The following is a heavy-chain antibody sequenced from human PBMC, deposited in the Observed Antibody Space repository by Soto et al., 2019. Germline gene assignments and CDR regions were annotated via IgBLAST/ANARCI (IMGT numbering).Heavy chain of an antibody. CDR3: ARVSRLDSSGYQFDY. CDR2: INAGNGNT. V-gene: IGHV1-3*01. Sequence: AASVKVTCKASGYTFTSYAMHWVRQAPGQRLEWMGWINAGNGNTKYSQKFQGRVTITRDTSASTAYMELSSLRSEDTAVYYCARVSRLDSSGYQFDYWGQGTLVTVSS. CDR1: GYTFTSYA. J-gene: IGHJ4*02. D-gene: IGHD3-22*01.